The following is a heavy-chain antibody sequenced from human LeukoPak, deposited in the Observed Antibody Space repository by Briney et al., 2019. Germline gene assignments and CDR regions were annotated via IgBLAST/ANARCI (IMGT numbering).Heavy chain of an antibody. CDR1: GYTFTVYY. D-gene: IGHD2-15*01. Sequence: GASVNVSCKASGYTFTVYYMHWVRQAPGQGLEWMGWINPNSGGTNYAQKFQGRVTMTRDTSISTAYMELSRLRSDDTAVYYCAREEVNDCSGGSCYPEYFQHWGQGTLVTVSS. CDR2: INPNSGGT. CDR3: AREEVNDCSGGSCYPEYFQH. J-gene: IGHJ1*01. V-gene: IGHV1-2*02.